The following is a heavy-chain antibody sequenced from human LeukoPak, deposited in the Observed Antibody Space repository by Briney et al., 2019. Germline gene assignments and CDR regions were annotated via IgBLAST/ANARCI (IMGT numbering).Heavy chain of an antibody. CDR1: GGSISSSSYY. CDR3: ARVVHGGYSSSWSIGEAYYFDY. CDR2: IYYSGST. V-gene: IGHV4-39*07. Sequence: SETLSLTCTVSGGSISSSSYYWGWIRQPPGKGLEWIGSIYYSGSTYYNPSLKSRVTISVDTSKNQFSLKLSSVTAADTAVYYCARVVHGGYSSSWSIGEAYYFDYWGQGTLVTVSS. J-gene: IGHJ4*02. D-gene: IGHD6-13*01.